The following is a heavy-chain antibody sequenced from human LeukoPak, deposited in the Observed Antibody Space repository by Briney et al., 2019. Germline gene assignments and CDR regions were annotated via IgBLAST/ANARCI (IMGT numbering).Heavy chain of an antibody. CDR1: GFTFSSYA. CDR3: ARPEEEYCSSTSCYRFDY. D-gene: IGHD2-2*01. CDR2: ISGSGGST. V-gene: IGHV3-23*01. Sequence: GGSLRLSCAASGFTFSSYAMSWVRQAPGKGLEWVSAISGSGGSTYYADSVKGRFTISRDNSKNTLYLQMNSLRAEDTAVYYCARPEEEYCSSTSCYRFDYWGQGTLVTVSS. J-gene: IGHJ4*02.